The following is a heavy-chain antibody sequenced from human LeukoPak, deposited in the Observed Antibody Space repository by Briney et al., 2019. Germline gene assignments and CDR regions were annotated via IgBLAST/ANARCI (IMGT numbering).Heavy chain of an antibody. Sequence: PGGSLRLSCAASGFTFSSYGMHWVRQAPGKGLEWVAVIWYDGSNKYYADSVKGRFTISRDNSKNTLYLQMNSLRAEDTAVYYCARDESSIAAAGTCYWGQGTLVTVSS. CDR3: ARDESSIAAAGTCY. V-gene: IGHV3-33*01. J-gene: IGHJ4*02. D-gene: IGHD6-13*01. CDR2: IWYDGSNK. CDR1: GFTFSSYG.